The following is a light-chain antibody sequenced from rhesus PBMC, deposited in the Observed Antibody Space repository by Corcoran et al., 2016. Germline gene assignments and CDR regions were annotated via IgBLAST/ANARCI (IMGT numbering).Light chain of an antibody. CDR2: KAS. CDR3: QDGYGILT. J-gene: IGKJ4*01. V-gene: IGKV1-25*01. CDR1: QGISNN. Sequence: DIQMTQSPSSLSASVGERVTITCRASQGISNNLAWYQQKPGKVPKLLIYKASTLQSGIPSRFSGSGSGTDFTLTLSSLQPEDFATYYCQDGYGILTFGGGTKVEIK.